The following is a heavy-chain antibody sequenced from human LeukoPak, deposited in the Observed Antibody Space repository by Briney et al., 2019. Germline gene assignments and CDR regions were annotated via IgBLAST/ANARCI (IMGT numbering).Heavy chain of an antibody. CDR1: GFTFSNYW. Sequence: GGSLRLSCAASGFTFSNYWMHWVRQAPGKGLVWVLRIKTDGSITGYADSVKGRFTISRDNAKNTVYLQMNSLRAEDTAVYYCTRDRTVTTLFDSWGQGALVTVSS. D-gene: IGHD4-17*01. CDR2: IKTDGSIT. CDR3: TRDRTVTTLFDS. V-gene: IGHV3-74*01. J-gene: IGHJ4*02.